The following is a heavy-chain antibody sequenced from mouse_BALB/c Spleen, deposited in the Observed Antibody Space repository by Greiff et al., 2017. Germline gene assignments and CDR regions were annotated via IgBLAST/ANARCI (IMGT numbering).Heavy chain of an antibody. Sequence: QVRLQQSGAELVRPGVSVKISCKGSGYTFTDYAMHWVKQSHAKSLEWIGVISTYYGDASYNQKFKGKATMTVDKSSSTAYMELARLTSEDSAIYYCARRDYYGSFDYWGQGTTLTVSS. D-gene: IGHD1-1*01. CDR2: ISTYYGDA. CDR3: ARRDYYGSFDY. CDR1: GYTFTDYA. J-gene: IGHJ2*01. V-gene: IGHV1S137*01.